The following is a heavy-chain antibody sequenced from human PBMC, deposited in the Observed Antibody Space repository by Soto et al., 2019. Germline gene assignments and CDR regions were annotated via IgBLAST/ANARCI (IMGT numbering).Heavy chain of an antibody. Sequence: QVQLQESGPGLVNPSETLSLTCTVSGGSISSYYWTWIRQPPGKGLEWVGYVYNSGSTNYTPSLKSRLTISLDTSKNQVSLKVSSVTAADTAVYYCARGSRTENYFYYLLDVWGKGTTVTVSS. D-gene: IGHD2-21*02. CDR2: VYNSGST. V-gene: IGHV4-59*01. CDR1: GGSISSYY. J-gene: IGHJ6*03. CDR3: ARGSRTENYFYYLLDV.